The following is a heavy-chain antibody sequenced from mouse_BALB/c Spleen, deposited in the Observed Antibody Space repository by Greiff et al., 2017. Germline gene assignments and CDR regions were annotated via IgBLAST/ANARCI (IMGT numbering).Heavy chain of an antibody. J-gene: IGHJ2*01. CDR2: ISSGSSTI. D-gene: IGHD4-1*01. CDR1: GFTFSSFG. CDR3: ARGAGTVDY. V-gene: IGHV5-17*02. Sequence: EVQGVESGGGLVQPGGSRKLSCAASGFTFSSFGMHWVRQAPEKGLEWVAYISSGSSTIYYADTVKGRFTISRDNPKNTLFLQMTSLRSEDTAMYYCARGAGTVDYWGQGTTLTVSS.